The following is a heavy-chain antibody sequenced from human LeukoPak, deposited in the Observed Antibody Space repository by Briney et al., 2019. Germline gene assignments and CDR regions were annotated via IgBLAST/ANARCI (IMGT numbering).Heavy chain of an antibody. CDR1: GGSISSSNW. CDR3: ARVTGYVIEDYFDY. V-gene: IGHV4-4*02. J-gene: IGHJ4*02. CDR2: IYHSGST. Sequence: PSETLSLTCAVSGGSISSSNWWSWVRQPPGKGLEWIGEIYHSGSTNYNPSLKGRVTIAVDKSKNQFSLKLGSVTAADTAVYYCARVTGYVIEDYFDYWGQGTLVTVSS. D-gene: IGHD3-22*01.